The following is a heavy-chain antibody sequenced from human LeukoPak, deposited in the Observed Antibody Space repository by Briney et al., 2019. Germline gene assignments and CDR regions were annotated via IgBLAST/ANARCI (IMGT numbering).Heavy chain of an antibody. Sequence: SVKVSCKASGGTFSSYAISWVRQAPGQGLEWMGGIIPIFGTANYAQKSQGRVTITADESTSTAYMELSSLRSEDTAVYYCARVLDLVRGARGDYYYYYGMDVWGQGTTVTVSS. V-gene: IGHV1-69*13. CDR1: GGTFSSYA. CDR3: ARVLDLVRGARGDYYYYYGMDV. CDR2: IIPIFGTA. J-gene: IGHJ6*02. D-gene: IGHD3-10*01.